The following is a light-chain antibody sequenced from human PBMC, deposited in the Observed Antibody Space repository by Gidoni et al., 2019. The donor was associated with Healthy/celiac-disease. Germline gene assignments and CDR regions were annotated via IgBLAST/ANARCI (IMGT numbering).Light chain of an antibody. V-gene: IGLV2-14*01. CDR2: EVS. CDR1: SSDVGGYNY. Sequence: QSALTQPASVSGSPGQSITISCTGTSSDVGGYNYVPWYQQHQGKAPKLMIYEVSNRPSGVPDRFSGSKSGNTASLTISGLQAEDEADYYCSSYTSSSTRVFGGGTKLTVL. CDR3: SSYTSSSTRV. J-gene: IGLJ3*02.